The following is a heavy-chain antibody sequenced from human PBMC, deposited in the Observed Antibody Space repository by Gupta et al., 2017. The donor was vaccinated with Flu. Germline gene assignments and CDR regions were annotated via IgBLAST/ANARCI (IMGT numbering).Heavy chain of an antibody. D-gene: IGHD2-2*01. CDR1: GGSFSTYY. CDR3: ARGWVPAPDYFFYYMDV. V-gene: IGHV4-34*01. J-gene: IGHJ6*03. Sequence: QVQLQQWGAGLLKPSETLSLTCAVYGGSFSTYYWTWIRQPPGKGLEWIGEINHSGSTNYNPSLKSRVTISVDTSKNQFSLKLSSVTAADTAVYYCARGWVPAPDYFFYYMDVWGTGTTVTVSS. CDR2: INHSGST.